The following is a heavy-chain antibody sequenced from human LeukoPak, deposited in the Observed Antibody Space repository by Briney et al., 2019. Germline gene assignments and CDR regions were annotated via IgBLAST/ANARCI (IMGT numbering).Heavy chain of an antibody. D-gene: IGHD3-3*01. CDR1: GGSISSSSYY. V-gene: IGHV4-39*02. CDR3: ARDRFTIFGVVNDAFDI. J-gene: IGHJ3*02. Sequence: SETLSLTCTVSGGSISSSSYYWGWIRQPPGKGLEWIGSIYYSGSTYYNPSLKSRVTISVDTSKNQFSLKLSSVTAADTAVYYCARDRFTIFGVVNDAFDIWGQGTMVTVSS. CDR2: IYYSGST.